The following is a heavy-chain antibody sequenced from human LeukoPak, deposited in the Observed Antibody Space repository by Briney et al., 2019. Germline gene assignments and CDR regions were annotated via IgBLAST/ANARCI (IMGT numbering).Heavy chain of an antibody. CDR2: ISSSSSYI. CDR1: GFTFSSYS. Sequence: GGSLRLSCAASGFTFSSYSMNWVRQAPGKGLEWVSSISSSSSYIYYADSVKGRFTISRDNAKNSLYLQMNSLRAEDTAVYYCARDHYDYVWGSYRYFSLFDYWGRGTLVTVSS. D-gene: IGHD3-16*02. J-gene: IGHJ4*02. CDR3: ARDHYDYVWGSYRYFSLFDY. V-gene: IGHV3-21*01.